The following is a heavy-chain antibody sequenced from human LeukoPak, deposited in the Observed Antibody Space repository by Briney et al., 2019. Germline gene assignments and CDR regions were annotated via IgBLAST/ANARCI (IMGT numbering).Heavy chain of an antibody. V-gene: IGHV4-61*02. J-gene: IGHJ5*02. Sequence: SETLSLTCTVSGGSISSDSYYYWNWIRQPAGKGLERIGRIYTSGSTNYNPSLKSRVTISIDTSKNQFSLKLSSVTAADTAVYYCARVFDLWGQGTLVTVSS. CDR3: ARVFDL. CDR1: GGSISSDSYYY. CDR2: IYTSGST.